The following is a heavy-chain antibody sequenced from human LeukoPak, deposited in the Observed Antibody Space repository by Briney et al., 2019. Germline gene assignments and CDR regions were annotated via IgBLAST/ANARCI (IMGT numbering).Heavy chain of an antibody. Sequence: PSEALSLTCTVSGGSISSYYWSWIRQPPGKGLEWIGYIYYSGSTNYNPSLKSRVTISVDTSKNQFSLKLSSVTAADTAVYYCARARRGSSGFDIRGQGTMVTVSS. V-gene: IGHV4-59*01. CDR3: ARARRGSSGFDI. CDR2: IYYSGST. D-gene: IGHD1-26*01. CDR1: GGSISSYY. J-gene: IGHJ3*02.